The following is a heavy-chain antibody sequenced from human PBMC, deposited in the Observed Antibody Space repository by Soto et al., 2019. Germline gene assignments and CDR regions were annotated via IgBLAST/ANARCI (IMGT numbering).Heavy chain of an antibody. CDR1: GASITFGGYS. V-gene: IGHV4-30-2*01. CDR3: ARGGGSDSFDY. J-gene: IGHJ4*02. Sequence: QLQLHESGSGLVKPSQTLSLTFTVSGASITFGGYSWSWIRQTPGKGLEWIGYINHLETTFYNPSFESRLTLSIDRAKNQFSLKLHSMSAADRAVYFCARGGGSDSFDYWGQGILVTVSS. CDR2: INHLETT. D-gene: IGHD1-26*01.